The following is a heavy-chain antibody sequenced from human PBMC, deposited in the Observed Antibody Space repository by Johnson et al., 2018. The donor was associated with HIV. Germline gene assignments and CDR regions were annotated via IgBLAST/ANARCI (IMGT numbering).Heavy chain of an antibody. J-gene: IGHJ3*02. D-gene: IGHD3-22*01. V-gene: IGHV3-NL1*01. Sequence: QMLLVESGGGVVQPGRSLRLSCAASGFTFSSYGMHWVRQAQGKGLEWVSGINWSGGSAGYAESVKGRFSISRDNAKNSLYLQMNSLRAEDTAVYYCARDRGYWDAFDIWGQGTMVIVSS. CDR1: GFTFSSYG. CDR3: ARDRGYWDAFDI. CDR2: INWSGGSA.